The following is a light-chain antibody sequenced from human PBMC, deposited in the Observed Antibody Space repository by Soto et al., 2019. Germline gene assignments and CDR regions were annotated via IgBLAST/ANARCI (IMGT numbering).Light chain of an antibody. V-gene: IGKV1-12*01. J-gene: IGKJ2*01. CDR2: AAS. Sequence: DIQMTQSPSSVSASVGDRVTITCRASQDISSWVAWYQQKPGKAPKLLISAASSLQSGVPRRFSGSGSGTDFTLTINSLQSEDFAVYYCQQYNNWPHTFGQGTKLEIK. CDR1: QDISSW. CDR3: QQYNNWPHT.